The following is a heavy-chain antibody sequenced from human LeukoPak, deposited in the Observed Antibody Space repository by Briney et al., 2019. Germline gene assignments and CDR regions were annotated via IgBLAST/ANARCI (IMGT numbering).Heavy chain of an antibody. CDR1: GYTFTSYD. D-gene: IGHD3-3*01. V-gene: IGHV1-8*01. CDR2: MNPNSGNT. J-gene: IGHJ6*03. CDR3: ARCRAYDFWSGYNYYYYMDV. Sequence: ASVKVSCKASGYTFTSYDINWVRQATGQGLEWMGWMNPNSGNTGYAQKFQGRVTMTRNTPISTAYMELSSLRSEDTAVYYCARCRAYDFWSGYNYYYYMDVWGKGTTVTVSS.